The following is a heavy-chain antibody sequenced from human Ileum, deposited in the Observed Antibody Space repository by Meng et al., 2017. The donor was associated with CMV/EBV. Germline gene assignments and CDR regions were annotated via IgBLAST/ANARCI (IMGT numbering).Heavy chain of an antibody. D-gene: IGHD1-26*01. CDR1: GGTFGSYA. Sequence: SGGTFGSYAISWVRQAPGQGLEWMGGIIPIFGTANYAQKFQGRVTITTDESTSTAYMELSSLRSEDTAVYYCARVTGIVGAHNWFDPWGQGTLVTVSS. CDR3: ARVTGIVGAHNWFDP. V-gene: IGHV1-69*05. CDR2: IIPIFGTA. J-gene: IGHJ5*02.